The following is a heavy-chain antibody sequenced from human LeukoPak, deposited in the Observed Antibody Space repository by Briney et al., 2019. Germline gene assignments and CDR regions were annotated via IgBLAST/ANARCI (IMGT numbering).Heavy chain of an antibody. CDR2: ITSSSSDI. CDR3: ARDRNWGFDY. D-gene: IGHD7-27*01. Sequence: PGGSLRLSCAASGFTFSSFSMNWVRQAPGKGLEWISYITSSSSDISYADSVKGRFTISRDNAKNSLYLQMNSLRDEDTAVYYCARDRNWGFDYWGQGTLLTVSS. CDR1: GFTFSSFS. J-gene: IGHJ4*02. V-gene: IGHV3-48*02.